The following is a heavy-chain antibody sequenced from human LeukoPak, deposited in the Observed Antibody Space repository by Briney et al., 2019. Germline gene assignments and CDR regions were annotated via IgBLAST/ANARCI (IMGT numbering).Heavy chain of an antibody. CDR2: FDPEDGET. CDR1: GYTLSELS. D-gene: IGHD6-19*01. V-gene: IGHV1-24*01. Sequence: ASVKVSCKAPGYTLSELSIHWVRQPSGKGLEWMGAFDPEDGETIYAQKFQGRATMTADTSTDTAYMELSSLTSEDTAVYYCARDVRAVAGTVSYYFDYWGQGTLVTVSS. J-gene: IGHJ4*02. CDR3: ARDVRAVAGTVSYYFDY.